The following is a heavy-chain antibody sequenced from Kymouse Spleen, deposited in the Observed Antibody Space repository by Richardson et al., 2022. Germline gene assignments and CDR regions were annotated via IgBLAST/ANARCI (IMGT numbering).Heavy chain of an antibody. D-gene: IGHD3-9*01. CDR2: ISYDGSNK. Sequence: QVQLVESGGGVVQPGRSLRLSCAASGFTFSSYGMHWVRQAPGKGLEWVAVISYDGSNKYYADSVKGRFTISRDNSKNTLYLQMNSLRAEDTAVYYCAKKGDYDILTGIDYWGQGTLVTVSS. CDR1: GFTFSSYG. V-gene: IGHV3-30*18. CDR3: AKKGDYDILTGIDY. J-gene: IGHJ4*02.